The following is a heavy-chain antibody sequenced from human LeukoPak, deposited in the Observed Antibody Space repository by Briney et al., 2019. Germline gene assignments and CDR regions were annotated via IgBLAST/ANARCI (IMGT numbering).Heavy chain of an antibody. J-gene: IGHJ4*02. CDR3: TVVAATLDY. V-gene: IGHV1-69*04. D-gene: IGHD2-15*01. Sequence: SVKVSCKASGYTFTSYDINWVRQAPGQGLEWMGRIIPILGIANYAQKFQGRVTITADKSTSTAYMELSSLRSEDTAVYYCTVVAATLDYWGQGTLVTVSS. CDR1: GYTFTSYD. CDR2: IIPILGIA.